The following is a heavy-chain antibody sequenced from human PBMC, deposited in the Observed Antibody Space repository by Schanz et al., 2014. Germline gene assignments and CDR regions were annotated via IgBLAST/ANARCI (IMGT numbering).Heavy chain of an antibody. Sequence: QVQLVQSGAELTRPGASVKVSCKASGYNFTTYTMNWVRQAPGQGLEWMGWINTNTGNPTYAQGFTGRFVFSLDTSVSTAYLQISFVKADETAVFFCARGEANWGQYWGQGTLVTVSS. CDR2: INTNTGNP. CDR1: GYNFTTYT. V-gene: IGHV7-4-1*02. CDR3: ARGEANWGQY. D-gene: IGHD7-27*01. J-gene: IGHJ4*02.